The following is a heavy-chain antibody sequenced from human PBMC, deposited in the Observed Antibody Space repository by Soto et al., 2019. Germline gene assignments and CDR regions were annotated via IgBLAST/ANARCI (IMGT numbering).Heavy chain of an antibody. J-gene: IGHJ4*01. V-gene: IGHV3-23*01. D-gene: IGHD6-13*01. Sequence: GSLRLSCEASGFTVSRYAMTWVRQAPGKGLEWVSSISNSGGTTYYADSVKGRFTISRDNSRNTLYLQMNSLRAEDTATYYCAKGPSRQLGLLFVYWGQGTLVTVSS. CDR3: AKGPSRQLGLLFVY. CDR1: GFTVSRYA. CDR2: ISNSGGTT.